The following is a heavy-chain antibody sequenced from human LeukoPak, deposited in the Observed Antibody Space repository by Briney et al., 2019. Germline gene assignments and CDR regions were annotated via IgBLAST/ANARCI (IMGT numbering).Heavy chain of an antibody. Sequence: GGSLRLSCAASGFTFSDYYMSWIRQAPGKGLEWVSYINSSGSTIYYADSVKGRFTISRDNAKNSLYLQMNSLRAEDTAVYYCARLAYCGGDCYFTFDYWGQGTLVTVSS. V-gene: IGHV3-11*01. CDR2: INSSGSTI. CDR3: ARLAYCGGDCYFTFDY. D-gene: IGHD2-21*02. CDR1: GFTFSDYY. J-gene: IGHJ4*02.